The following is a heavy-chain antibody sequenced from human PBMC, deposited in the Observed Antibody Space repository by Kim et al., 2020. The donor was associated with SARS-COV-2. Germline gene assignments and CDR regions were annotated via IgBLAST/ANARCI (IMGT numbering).Heavy chain of an antibody. J-gene: IGHJ4*02. CDR1: GGSISSYY. V-gene: IGHV4-59*01. CDR3: ARGFDY. Sequence: SETLSLTCTVSGGSISSYYWSWIRQPPGKGLEWIWYICYSGSTNYNPSLKIRVTISVDTSKNQFSLKLSSVTATATAVYDCARGFDYWGQGTRVTVSS. CDR2: ICYSGST.